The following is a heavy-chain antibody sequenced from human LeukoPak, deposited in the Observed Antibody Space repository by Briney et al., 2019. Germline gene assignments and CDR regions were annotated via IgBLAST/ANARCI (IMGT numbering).Heavy chain of an antibody. CDR3: ASHDWQQQPPGW. CDR1: GGSISNSSFY. CDR2: IYYSGST. V-gene: IGHV4-39*07. Sequence: SETLSLTCTVSGGSISNSSFYWGWIRQPPGKGLEWIGNIYYSGSTDYNPSLKSRVTISVDTSKNQFSLKLSSVTAADTAVYYCASHDWQQQPPGWWGQGTLVTVSS. J-gene: IGHJ4*02. D-gene: IGHD6-13*01.